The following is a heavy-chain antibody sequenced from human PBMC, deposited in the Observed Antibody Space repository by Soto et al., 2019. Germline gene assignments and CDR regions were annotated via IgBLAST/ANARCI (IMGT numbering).Heavy chain of an antibody. V-gene: IGHV1-69*13. J-gene: IGHJ6*02. CDR1: GGTFSSYA. CDR2: IIPIFGTA. CDR3: AREYSSSKDYYGMDV. D-gene: IGHD6-6*01. Sequence: VKVSCTASGGTFSSYAISWVRQAPGQGLEWMGGIIPIFGTANYAQKFQGRVTITADESTSTAYMEPSSLRSEDTAVYYCAREYSSSKDYYGMDVWGQGTTVTVSS.